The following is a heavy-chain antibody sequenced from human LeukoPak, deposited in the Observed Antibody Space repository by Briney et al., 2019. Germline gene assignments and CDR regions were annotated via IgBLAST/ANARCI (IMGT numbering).Heavy chain of an antibody. V-gene: IGHV4-39*07. D-gene: IGHD1-26*01. CDR3: ARGGSYYYFDY. CDR1: GGSISSSSYY. Sequence: SETLSLTCTVSGGSISSSSYYWGWIRQPPGKGLEWIGRIYTSGSTNYNPSLKGRVTLSVDTHKNQFSPKLSSVTAADTAMYYCARGGSYYYFDYWGQGTLVTVSS. CDR2: IYTSGST. J-gene: IGHJ4*02.